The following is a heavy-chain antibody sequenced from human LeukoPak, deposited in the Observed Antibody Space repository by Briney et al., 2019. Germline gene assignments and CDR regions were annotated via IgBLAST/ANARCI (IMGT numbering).Heavy chain of an antibody. D-gene: IGHD3-9*01. CDR1: GYRFTSYW. V-gene: IGHV5-51*01. Sequence: GESLKISCKGFGYRFTSYWIAWVRQMPGKGLEWMGIIYGGDSVTRYSPSFQAQVTFSADKSISTAYLKWSSLKASDTAFYYCARRNYDILTGYYSGAFDIWGQGTMVTVSS. J-gene: IGHJ3*02. CDR2: IYGGDSVT. CDR3: ARRNYDILTGYYSGAFDI.